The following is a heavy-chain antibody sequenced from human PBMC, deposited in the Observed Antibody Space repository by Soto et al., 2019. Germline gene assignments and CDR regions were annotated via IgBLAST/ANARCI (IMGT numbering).Heavy chain of an antibody. D-gene: IGHD2-2*01. CDR1: GYTFTSYG. V-gene: IGHV1-18*01. CDR3: ARGGYCSSTSCYYYYGMDV. J-gene: IGHJ6*02. CDR2: ISAYNGNT. Sequence: VASVKVSCKASGYTFTSYGISWVRQAPGQGLEWMGWISAYNGNTNYAQKLQGRVTMTTDTSTSTAYMELRSLRSDDTAVYYCARGGYCSSTSCYYYYGMDVWGQGTTVTVSS.